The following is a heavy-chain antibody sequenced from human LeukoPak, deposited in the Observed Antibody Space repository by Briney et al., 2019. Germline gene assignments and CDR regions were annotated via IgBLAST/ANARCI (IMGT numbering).Heavy chain of an antibody. J-gene: IGHJ4*02. CDR1: GFTFSTYE. CDR2: ISSTGSNI. D-gene: IGHD3-22*01. CDR3: AATYYYDGSGDY. V-gene: IGHV3-48*03. Sequence: SGGSLRLSCAASGFTFSTYEMNWVRQAPGKELEWVSYISSTGSNIYYADSVKGRFTISRDNAKNSLYLLMNSLRTEDTAVYYCAATYYYDGSGDYWGQGTLVTVSS.